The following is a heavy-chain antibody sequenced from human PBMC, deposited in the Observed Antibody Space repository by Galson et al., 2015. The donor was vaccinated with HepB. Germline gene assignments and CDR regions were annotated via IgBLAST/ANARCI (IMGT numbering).Heavy chain of an antibody. Sequence: SLRLSCAASGFPFSTYGMHWVRQAPGKGLEWVAVISYDGSKKYYADSVRGRFTISRDNSKNTLYLRMSSLRAEDTAMYYCAKDQEGYSSTWYIHWGQGTLVSVSS. D-gene: IGHD6-13*01. J-gene: IGHJ4*02. V-gene: IGHV3-30*18. CDR1: GFPFSTYG. CDR2: ISYDGSKK. CDR3: AKDQEGYSSTWYIH.